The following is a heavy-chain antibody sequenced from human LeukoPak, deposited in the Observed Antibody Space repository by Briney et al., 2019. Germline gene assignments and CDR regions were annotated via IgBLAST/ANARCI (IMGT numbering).Heavy chain of an antibody. CDR1: GFSFSNYA. Sequence: PGGSLRLSCTASGFSFSNYAMSWGRQAPARGPEWVSSLRANGETFYADSVKGRCTLSRDDSRNTVYLQLNDLRAEDTAIYYCAKASWVSTADAVWWGQGTQVTVSS. CDR3: AKASWVSTADAVW. J-gene: IGHJ4*02. D-gene: IGHD3-16*01. V-gene: IGHV3-23*01. CDR2: LRANGET.